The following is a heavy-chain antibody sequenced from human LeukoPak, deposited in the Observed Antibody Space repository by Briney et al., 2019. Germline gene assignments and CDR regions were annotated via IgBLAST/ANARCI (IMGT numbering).Heavy chain of an antibody. CDR2: IYYSGST. V-gene: IGHV4-39*01. D-gene: IGHD2-2*01. CDR3: ARSYCSSTTCYAVGAFDM. J-gene: IGHJ3*02. CDR1: GGSISSRSYY. Sequence: SETLSLTCTVSGGSISSRSYYWGWIRQPPGKRLEWIGSIYYSGSTYNKPSLKSRGTISVDTSNNRFSLELSSVTAADTAVYYCARSYCSSTTCYAVGAFDMWGQGTMVTVSS.